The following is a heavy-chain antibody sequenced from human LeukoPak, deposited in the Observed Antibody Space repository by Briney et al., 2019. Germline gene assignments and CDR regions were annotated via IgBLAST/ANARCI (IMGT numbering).Heavy chain of an antibody. Sequence: SETLSLTCAVFGGSFSGYYWTWVRQAPGKGLEWIGEINESGTTNYNPSLDNRVAISVDRSKNQFSLKVTSLTAADTAVFYCARALMTLVRGVPRATWFDPWGPGTLVTVSS. D-gene: IGHD3-10*01. J-gene: IGHJ5*02. V-gene: IGHV4-34*01. CDR3: ARALMTLVRGVPRATWFDP. CDR2: INESGTT. CDR1: GGSFSGYY.